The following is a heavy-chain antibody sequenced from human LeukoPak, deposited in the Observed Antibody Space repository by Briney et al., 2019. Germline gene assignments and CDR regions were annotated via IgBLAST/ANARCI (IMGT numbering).Heavy chain of an antibody. CDR1: GFTFSSYG. Sequence: GGSLRLSCAPSGFTFSSYGMSWVRQAPGKGLEWVSAISGSGGSTYYADSVKGRVTISRDNSKNTLYLQMSSMRAEDTAVYYCASRGGTRLYYYYMDVWGKGTTVTVSS. CDR3: ASRGGTRLYYYYMDV. J-gene: IGHJ6*03. CDR2: ISGSGGST. V-gene: IGHV3-23*01. D-gene: IGHD2-15*01.